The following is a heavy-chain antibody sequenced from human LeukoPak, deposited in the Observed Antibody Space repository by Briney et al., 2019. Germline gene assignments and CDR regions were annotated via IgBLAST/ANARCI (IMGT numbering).Heavy chain of an antibody. J-gene: IGHJ4*02. V-gene: IGHV4-59*01. CDR2: TYYSGST. Sequence: PSETLSLTCTVSGGSISSYYWSWIRQPPGKGLEWIGYTYYSGSTNYNPSLKSRVTISVDTSKNQFSLKLSSVTAADTAVYYCARVRLWPIFDYWGQGTLVTVSS. D-gene: IGHD5-18*01. CDR3: ARVRLWPIFDY. CDR1: GGSISSYY.